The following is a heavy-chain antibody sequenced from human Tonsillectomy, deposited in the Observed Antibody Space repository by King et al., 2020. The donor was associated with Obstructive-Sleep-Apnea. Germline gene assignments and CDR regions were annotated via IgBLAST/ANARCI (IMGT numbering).Heavy chain of an antibody. D-gene: IGHD6-13*01. Sequence: QLQESGPGLVKPSETLSLTCTVSGGSISSSSYYWGWIRQPPGKGLEWIGSIYYSGSTYYNPSLKSRVTISVDTSKNQFSLKLSSVTAADTAVYYCVKQQLVSNYYYYGMDVWGQGTTVTVSS. CDR3: VKQQLVSNYYYYGMDV. V-gene: IGHV4-39*07. CDR1: GGSISSSSYY. J-gene: IGHJ6*02. CDR2: IYYSGST.